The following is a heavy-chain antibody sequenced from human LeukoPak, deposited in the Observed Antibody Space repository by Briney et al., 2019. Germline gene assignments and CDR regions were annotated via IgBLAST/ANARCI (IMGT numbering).Heavy chain of an antibody. J-gene: IGHJ4*02. D-gene: IGHD3-10*01. CDR2: IDPSDSYT. CDR3: ASSYGSGSYYKDGDY. CDR1: GYSSTSYW. V-gene: IGHV5-10-1*01. Sequence: GESLKISCKGSGYSSTSYWISWVRQMPGKGLEWMGRIDPSDSYTNYSPSFQGHVTISADKSISTAYLQWSSLKASDTAMYYCASSYGSGSYYKDGDYWGQGTLVTVSS.